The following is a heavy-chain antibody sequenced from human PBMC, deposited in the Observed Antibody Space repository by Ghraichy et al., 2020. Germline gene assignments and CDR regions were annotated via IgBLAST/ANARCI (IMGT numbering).Heavy chain of an antibody. J-gene: IGHJ2*01. CDR3: ARGRYYYDSSGYPPWYFDL. CDR2: INPNSGGT. D-gene: IGHD3-22*01. Sequence: ASVKVSRKASGYTFTGYYMHWVRQAPGQGLEWMGRINPNSGGTNYAQKFQGRVTMTRDTSISTAYMELSRLRSDDTAVYYCARGRYYYDSSGYPPWYFDLWGRGTLVTVSS. V-gene: IGHV1-2*06. CDR1: GYTFTGYY.